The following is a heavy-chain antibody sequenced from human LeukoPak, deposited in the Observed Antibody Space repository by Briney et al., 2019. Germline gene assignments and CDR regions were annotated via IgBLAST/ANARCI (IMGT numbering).Heavy chain of an antibody. J-gene: IGHJ4*02. CDR1: GDSINSSDYY. V-gene: IGHV4-39*01. CDR3: ARHGNWDPFDY. Sequence: SETLSLTCTVSGDSINSSDYYWAWIRQPPWEGLEWIATIYYSGSTYYKPSLKSRLTISVDSSKNQFSLKMNSVTAADTAVYYCARHGNWDPFDYWGQGTLVTVSS. D-gene: IGHD7-27*01. CDR2: IYYSGST.